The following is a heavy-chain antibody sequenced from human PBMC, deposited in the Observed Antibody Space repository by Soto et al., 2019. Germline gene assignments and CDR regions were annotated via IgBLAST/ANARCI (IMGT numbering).Heavy chain of an antibody. J-gene: IGHJ3*02. V-gene: IGHV3-30-3*01. CDR2: ISYDGSNK. D-gene: IGHD2-15*01. CDR1: GFTFSSYA. Sequence: QVQLVESGGGVVQPGRSLRLSCAASGFTFSSYAMHWVRQAPGKGLEWVAVISYDGSNKYYADSVKGRFTISRDNSKNTLYLQMNILRAEDKAGYYCATDIVLVVAAGGDDAFDIWGQGTMVTFSS. CDR3: ATDIVLVVAAGGDDAFDI.